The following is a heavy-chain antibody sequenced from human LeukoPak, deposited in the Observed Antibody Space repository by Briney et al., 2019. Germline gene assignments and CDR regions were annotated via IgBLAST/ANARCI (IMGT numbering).Heavy chain of an antibody. Sequence: GGSLRLSCAASGFTFSSYAMSWVRQAPGKGLEWVSAISGSGGSTYYADSVKGRFTISRDNSKNTLYLQMGSLRAEDMAVYYCARGANGEDYGSGSLNDYYYYYYMDVWGKGTTVTVSS. J-gene: IGHJ6*03. V-gene: IGHV3-23*01. CDR3: ARGANGEDYGSGSLNDYYYYYYMDV. CDR2: ISGSGGST. D-gene: IGHD3-10*01. CDR1: GFTFSSYA.